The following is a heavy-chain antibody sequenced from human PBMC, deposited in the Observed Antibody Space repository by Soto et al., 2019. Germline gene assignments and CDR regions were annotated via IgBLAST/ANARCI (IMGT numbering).Heavy chain of an antibody. Sequence: QVQLQESGPGLVKPSETLSLTCTVSGGSISSYYWSWIRQPPGKGLEWIGYIYYSGSTNYNPSLKSRVTISVDTSKNHFSLKLGSVTAADTAVYYCARERRVALNRWAFDIWGQGTSVTVSS. CDR1: GGSISSYY. CDR3: ARERRVALNRWAFDI. D-gene: IGHD2-15*01. CDR2: IYYSGST. J-gene: IGHJ3*02. V-gene: IGHV4-59*01.